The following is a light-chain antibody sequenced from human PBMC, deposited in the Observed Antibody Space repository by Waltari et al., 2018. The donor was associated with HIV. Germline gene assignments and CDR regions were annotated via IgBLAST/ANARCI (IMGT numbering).Light chain of an antibody. CDR3: SSYTTTRTLV. CDR1: SSDVGAYDY. CDR2: EVS. V-gene: IGLV2-14*01. Sequence: QSALTQPASVSGSPGQSITISCTGTSSDVGAYDYVSWYQPHPDKAPKLMIYEVSNRPSGVSNPFSGSKSVNTASLTISVLQAEDEADYYCSSYTTTRTLVFGGGTKLTVL. J-gene: IGLJ2*01.